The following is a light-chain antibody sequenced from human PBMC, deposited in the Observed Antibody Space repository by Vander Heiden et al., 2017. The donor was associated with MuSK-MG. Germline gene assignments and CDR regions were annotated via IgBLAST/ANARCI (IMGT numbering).Light chain of an antibody. CDR2: DAS. Sequence: DIQMTQSPSSLSASVGDRVTITCQASQDISNYLNWYQQKPWEAPKLLIYDASNFETGVPSRFSGSGAGTDFTFTISSLQPEDIATYYCQQYYNFPSITFGQGTRLDIK. V-gene: IGKV1-33*01. CDR3: QQYYNFPSIT. J-gene: IGKJ5*01. CDR1: QDISNY.